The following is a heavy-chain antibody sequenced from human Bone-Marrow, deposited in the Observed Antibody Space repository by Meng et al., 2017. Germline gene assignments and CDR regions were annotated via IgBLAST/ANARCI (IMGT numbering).Heavy chain of an antibody. CDR3: ATGETRYWFDP. CDR2: MYSGGDT. D-gene: IGHD1-26*01. J-gene: IGHJ5*02. CDR1: GFTVSSKY. Sequence: VQLVEHGGGLTQPGGSMRLSCAASGFTVSSKYMSWVRQSPGKGLEWVSVMYSGGDTHYTDSVKGRFTISRDNSKNTLYLQMNNLRAEDTAVYYCATGETRYWFDPWGQGTLVTVSS. V-gene: IGHV3-53*01.